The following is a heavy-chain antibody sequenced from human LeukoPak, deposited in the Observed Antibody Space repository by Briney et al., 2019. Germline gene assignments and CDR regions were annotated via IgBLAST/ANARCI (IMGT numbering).Heavy chain of an antibody. D-gene: IGHD6-13*01. CDR1: GFSFSGYW. CDR3: ARVTEYSTAGMRY. Sequence: GGSLRLSCTASGFSFSGYWMTWVRQTPGKGLEWVANINQDGSKKSYVDSVRGRFTISRDNAKNTMYLQMNSLRAEDTALYYCARVTEYSTAGMRYWGQGTLVTVSS. J-gene: IGHJ4*02. CDR2: INQDGSKK. V-gene: IGHV3-7*01.